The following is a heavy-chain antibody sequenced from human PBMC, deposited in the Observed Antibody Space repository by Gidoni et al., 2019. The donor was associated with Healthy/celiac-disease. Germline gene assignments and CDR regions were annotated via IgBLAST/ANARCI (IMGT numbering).Heavy chain of an antibody. CDR3: ARDRRPISSNRLYYFDY. J-gene: IGHJ4*02. D-gene: IGHD3-3*02. CDR1: GFTFSSYW. CDR2: IKQDGSEK. V-gene: IGHV3-7*04. Sequence: EVQLVESGGGLVQPGGSLRLSCAASGFTFSSYWMSWVRQAPGKGLEWVANIKQDGSEKYYVDSVKGRFTISRDNAKNSLYLQMNSLRAEDTAVYYCARDRRPISSNRLYYFDYWGQGTLVTVSS.